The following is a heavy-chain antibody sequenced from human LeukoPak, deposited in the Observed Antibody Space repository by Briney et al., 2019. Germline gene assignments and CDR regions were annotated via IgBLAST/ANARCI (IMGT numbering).Heavy chain of an antibody. CDR1: GGSFSGYY. CDR2: IYYSGST. Sequence: SETLSLTCAVYGGSFSGYYWSWIRQHPGKGLEWIGYIYYSGSTYYNPSLKSRVTISVDTSKNQFSLKLSSVTAADTAVYYCARGNVISEMGYWGQGTLVTVSS. CDR3: ARGNVISEMGY. V-gene: IGHV4-31*11. J-gene: IGHJ4*02. D-gene: IGHD5-24*01.